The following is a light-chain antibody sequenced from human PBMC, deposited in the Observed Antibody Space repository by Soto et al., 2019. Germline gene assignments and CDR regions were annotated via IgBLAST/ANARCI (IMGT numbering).Light chain of an antibody. J-gene: IGKJ4*01. CDR1: QSISSW. Sequence: DIQLTQSPSTLSVSVGDRVTITCRASQSISSWLAWYQQRPGKAPKLLIYKASSLQSGVPSRFSGSESGTEFTLTISSLQPDDFATYFCLQFSTYSLTFGGGTTVEIK. CDR2: KAS. CDR3: LQFSTYSLT. V-gene: IGKV1-5*03.